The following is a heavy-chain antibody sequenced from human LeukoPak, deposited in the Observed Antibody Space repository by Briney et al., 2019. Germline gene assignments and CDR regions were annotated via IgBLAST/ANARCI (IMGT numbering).Heavy chain of an antibody. CDR2: ISSSSSTI. V-gene: IGHV3-48*01. CDR3: AKDLEIQLWSFDS. CDR1: GFTFSSYS. D-gene: IGHD5-18*01. J-gene: IGHJ4*02. Sequence: GGSLRLSCAASGFTFSSYSMNWVRQAPGKGLEWVSYISSSSSTIYYADSVKGRFTISRDNAKNSLYLQMISLRAEDTAVYYCAKDLEIQLWSFDSWGQGTLVIVSS.